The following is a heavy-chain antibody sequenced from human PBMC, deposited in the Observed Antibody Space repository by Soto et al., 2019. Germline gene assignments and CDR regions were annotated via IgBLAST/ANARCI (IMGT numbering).Heavy chain of an antibody. V-gene: IGHV3-30-3*01. CDR1: GSTFSSYA. D-gene: IGHD6-6*01. CDR2: ISYDGSNK. J-gene: IGHJ4*02. CDR3: ALGGSSSSYFDY. Sequence: GGSLRLSCAASGSTFSSYAMHWVRQAPGKGLEWVAVISYDGSNKYYADSVKGRFTISRDNSKNTLYLQMNSLRAEDTAVYYCALGGSSSSYFDYWGQGTLVTVSS.